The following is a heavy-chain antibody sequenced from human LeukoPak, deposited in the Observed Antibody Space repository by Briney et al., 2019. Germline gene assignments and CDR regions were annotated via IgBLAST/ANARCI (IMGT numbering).Heavy chain of an antibody. D-gene: IGHD1-26*01. J-gene: IGHJ4*02. V-gene: IGHV3-33*01. CDR3: ATVGAPSGY. Sequence: GGSLRLSCATSGFSFSNYGMHWVRQAPGKGLEWVAVIWNDGTYKYYADSVKGRFTISRDNAKNSLYLQMNSLRAEDTAVYYCATVGAPSGYWGQGTLVTVSS. CDR1: GFSFSNYG. CDR2: IWNDGTYK.